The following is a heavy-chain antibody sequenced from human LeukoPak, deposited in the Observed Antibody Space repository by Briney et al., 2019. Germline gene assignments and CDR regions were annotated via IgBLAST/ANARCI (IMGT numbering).Heavy chain of an antibody. Sequence: GGSLRLSCTASGFTFGDYAMSWVRQAPGKGLEWVSAISGSGGSTYYADSVKGRFTISRDNSKNTLYLQMNSLRAEDTAVYYCAMRYCSGGSCYPEYFQHWGQGTLVTVSS. J-gene: IGHJ1*01. CDR3: AMRYCSGGSCYPEYFQH. V-gene: IGHV3-23*01. CDR2: ISGSGGST. D-gene: IGHD2-15*01. CDR1: GFTFGDYA.